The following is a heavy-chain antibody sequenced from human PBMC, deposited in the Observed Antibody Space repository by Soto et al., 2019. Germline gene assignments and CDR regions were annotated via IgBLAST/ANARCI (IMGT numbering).Heavy chain of an antibody. CDR2: INPNSGGT. CDR1: GYTFTGYY. J-gene: IGHJ4*02. V-gene: IGHV1-2*02. Sequence: ASVKVSCKASGYTFTGYYMHWVRQAPGQGLEWMGWINPNSGGTKSAQKFQGRVTMTRDTSISTAYMELSRLRSDDTAVYYCARRKGDYYDSSGYHYYFDYWGQGTLVTVSS. D-gene: IGHD3-22*01. CDR3: ARRKGDYYDSSGYHYYFDY.